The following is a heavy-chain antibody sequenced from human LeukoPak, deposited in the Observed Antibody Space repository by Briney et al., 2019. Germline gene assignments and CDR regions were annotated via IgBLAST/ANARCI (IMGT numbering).Heavy chain of an antibody. J-gene: IGHJ1*01. CDR1: DGSFTTYY. V-gene: IGHV4-34*01. D-gene: IGHD3-16*01. CDR2: IHHTGST. CDR3: VSGSGYVWGSQG. Sequence: SETLSLTCAVNDGSFTTYYWSWIRQPPGKGLEWIGEIHHTGSTKYNPSLKSRVTIPVDTSKNQIFLKVTSVTAADTAVYYCVSGSGYVWGSQGWGQGTLVTVSS.